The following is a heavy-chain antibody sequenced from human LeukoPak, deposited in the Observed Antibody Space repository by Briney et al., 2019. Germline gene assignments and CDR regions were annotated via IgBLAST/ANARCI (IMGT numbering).Heavy chain of an antibody. CDR1: GFTFSSYG. CDR3: AKSGGSVRVQYFQH. Sequence: GGSLRLSCAASGFTFSSYGMHWVRQAPGKGLEWVSAISGSGGSTYYADSVKGRFTISRDNSKNTLYLQMNSLRAEDTAVYYCAKSGGSVRVQYFQHWGQGTLVTVSS. CDR2: ISGSGGST. J-gene: IGHJ1*01. V-gene: IGHV3-23*01. D-gene: IGHD3-10*01.